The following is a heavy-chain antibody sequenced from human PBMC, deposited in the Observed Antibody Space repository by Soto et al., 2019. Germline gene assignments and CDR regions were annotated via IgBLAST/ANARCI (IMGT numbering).Heavy chain of an antibody. D-gene: IGHD6-19*01. J-gene: IGHJ5*02. CDR2: ISCTGSRT. Sequence: PGGSLRLSCAASGFPFINFAMSWFRQSPGKGLEWVSAISCTGSRTYYADSVKGRFTISRDNSKNTLYLQMNSLGAEDTAVYYCARSAPPIAVAGLKFDPWGQGTRVTVSS. CDR3: ARSAPPIAVAGLKFDP. V-gene: IGHV3-23*01. CDR1: GFPFINFA.